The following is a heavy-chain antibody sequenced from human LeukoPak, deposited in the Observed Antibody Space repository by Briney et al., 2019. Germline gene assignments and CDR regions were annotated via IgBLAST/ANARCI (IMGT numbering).Heavy chain of an antibody. CDR3: ARIQHALGDCSSTSCYDDY. D-gene: IGHD2-2*01. Sequence: GASVKVSCKASGYTFTSYGISWVRQAPGQGLEWMGWISAYNGNTNYAQKLQGRVTMTTDTSTSTAYMELRSLRSDDTAVYYCARIQHALGDCSSTSCYDDYWGQGTLVTVSS. V-gene: IGHV1-18*01. CDR1: GYTFTSYG. J-gene: IGHJ4*02. CDR2: ISAYNGNT.